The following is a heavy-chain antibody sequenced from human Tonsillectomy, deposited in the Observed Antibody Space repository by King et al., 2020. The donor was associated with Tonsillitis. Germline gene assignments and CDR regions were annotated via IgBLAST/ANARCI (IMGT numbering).Heavy chain of an antibody. J-gene: IGHJ4*02. CDR2: ISYDGSNK. Sequence: VQLVESGGGVVQPGRSLRLSCAASGFTFSSYAMHWVRQAPGKGLEWVAVISYDGSNKYYADSVKGRFTISRDNSKNTLYLQMNSLRAEDTAVYYCASQPALGATTVDHYWGQGTLVTVSS. CDR3: ASQPALGATTVDHY. CDR1: GFTFSSYA. D-gene: IGHD1-26*01. V-gene: IGHV3-30*04.